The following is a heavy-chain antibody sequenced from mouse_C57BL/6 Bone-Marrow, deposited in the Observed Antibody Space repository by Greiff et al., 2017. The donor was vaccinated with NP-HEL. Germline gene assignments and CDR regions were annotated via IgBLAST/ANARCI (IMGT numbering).Heavy chain of an antibody. D-gene: IGHD1-1*01. CDR1: GFTFSDAW. CDR3: TRPPTVVLYWYFDV. V-gene: IGHV6-6*01. CDR2: IRNKANNHAT. J-gene: IGHJ1*03. Sequence: DVMLVESGGGLVQPGGSMKLSCAASGFTFSDAWMDWVRQSPEKGLEWVAEIRNKANNHATYYAESVKGRFTISRDDSKSSVYLQMNSLRAEDTGIYYCTRPPTVVLYWYFDVWGTGTTVTVSS.